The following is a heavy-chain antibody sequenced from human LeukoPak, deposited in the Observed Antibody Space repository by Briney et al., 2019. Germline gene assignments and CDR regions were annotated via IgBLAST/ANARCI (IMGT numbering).Heavy chain of an antibody. CDR2: ISSSGSTI. V-gene: IGHV3-11*04. CDR3: ARGEAYYDFWSGYPFDY. CDR1: GFSFSDYC. D-gene: IGHD3-3*01. J-gene: IGHJ4*02. Sequence: PGGSLRLSCAASGFSFSDYCMSWIRQAPGKGLEWVSYISSSGSTIYYADSVKGRFTISRDNAKNSLYLQMNSLRAEDTAVYYCARGEAYYDFWSGYPFDYWGQGTLVTVSS.